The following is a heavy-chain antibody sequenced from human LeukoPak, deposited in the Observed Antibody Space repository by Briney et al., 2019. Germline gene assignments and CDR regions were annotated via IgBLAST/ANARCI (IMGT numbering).Heavy chain of an antibody. J-gene: IGHJ4*02. CDR2: IYYSGSA. V-gene: IGHV4-39*01. D-gene: IGHD3-22*01. CDR1: GGSISSSNYY. CDR3: ARGSGYYYGDFDY. Sequence: PSETLSLACTVSGGSISSSNYYWGWIRQPPGKGLEWIGSIYYSGSAYYNPSLKSRVTISVDTSKNQFSLKLGSVTAADTAVYYCARGSGYYYGDFDYWGQGTLVTVSS.